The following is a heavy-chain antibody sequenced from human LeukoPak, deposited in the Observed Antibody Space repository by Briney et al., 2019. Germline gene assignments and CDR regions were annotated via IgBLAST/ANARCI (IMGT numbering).Heavy chain of an antibody. CDR3: AKGIAAADFNWFDP. V-gene: IGHV3-23*01. J-gene: IGHJ5*02. D-gene: IGHD6-13*01. CDR1: GFTFSSYA. Sequence: GGSLRLSCAVSGFTFSSYAISWVRQAPGKGLEWVSAISGSGGSTYYADSVKGRFTISRDNSKNTLYLQMNSLRAEDTAVYYCAKGIAAADFNWFDPWGQGNPVTVSS. CDR2: ISGSGGST.